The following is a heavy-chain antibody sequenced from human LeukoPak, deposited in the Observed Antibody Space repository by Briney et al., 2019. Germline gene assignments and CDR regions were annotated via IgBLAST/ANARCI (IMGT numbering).Heavy chain of an antibody. V-gene: IGHV3-23*01. CDR2: ISGSGDST. Sequence: PGGSLRLSCAASGFTFSSYAMSWVRQAPGKGLEWVSAISGSGDSTYYADSVRGRFTISRDNSKSTLSLQMNSLRAEDTAIYYCATYRQVLLPFESWGQGTLVTVSS. D-gene: IGHD2-8*02. J-gene: IGHJ4*02. CDR3: ATYRQVLLPFES. CDR1: GFTFSSYA.